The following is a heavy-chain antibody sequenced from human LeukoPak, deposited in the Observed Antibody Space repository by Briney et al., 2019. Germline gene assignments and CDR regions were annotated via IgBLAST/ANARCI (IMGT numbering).Heavy chain of an antibody. D-gene: IGHD2-2*01. Sequence: GGSLRLSCAASGFTFSSYWMHWVRQAPGKGLVWVSHINYDGSDTDYADSVKGRFTISRDNAKNTLYLQMNSLRAEGTAVYYCARDLKVVPSTKSNWFGPWGQGTLVTVSS. CDR1: GFTFSSYW. CDR3: ARDLKVVPSTKSNWFGP. J-gene: IGHJ5*02. V-gene: IGHV3-74*01. CDR2: INYDGSDT.